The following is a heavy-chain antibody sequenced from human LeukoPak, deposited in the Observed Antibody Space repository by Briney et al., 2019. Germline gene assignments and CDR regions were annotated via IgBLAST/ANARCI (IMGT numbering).Heavy chain of an antibody. CDR1: GGSFSGYY. Sequence: PSETLSLTCAVYGGSFSGYYWSWIRQPPGKGLEWIGEISHSGSTNYNPSLKSRVTISVDTSKNQFSLKLSSVTAADTAVYYCARDLYDSSGSDDYWGQGTLVTVSS. J-gene: IGHJ4*02. CDR3: ARDLYDSSGSDDY. CDR2: ISHSGST. D-gene: IGHD3-22*01. V-gene: IGHV4-34*01.